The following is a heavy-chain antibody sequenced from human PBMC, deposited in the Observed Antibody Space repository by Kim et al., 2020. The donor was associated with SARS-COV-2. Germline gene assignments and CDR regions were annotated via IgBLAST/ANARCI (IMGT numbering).Heavy chain of an antibody. D-gene: IGHD2-2*02. CDR2: ISYDGSNK. CDR1: GFTISSYA. V-gene: IGHV3-30-3*01. CDR3: ARDRALPAAILHFDY. J-gene: IGHJ4*01. Sequence: GGSLRLSCAASGFTISSYAMHWVRQAPGKGLEWVAVISYDGSNKYYADSVKGRFTISRDNSKNTLYLQMNSLRAEDTAVYYCARDRALPAAILHFDYWG.